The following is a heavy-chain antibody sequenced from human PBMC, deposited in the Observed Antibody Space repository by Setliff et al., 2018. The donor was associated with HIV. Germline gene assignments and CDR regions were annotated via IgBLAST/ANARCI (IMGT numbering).Heavy chain of an antibody. Sequence: SETLSLTCTVSGGSINSYYWSWIRQPPGKGLEWIAYIYYNGNTNYNPSLRSRVTVSVDTSKNQFSLKLTSVTAADTAVYYCAREIYGGNSRPFDYWGQGTLVTVSS. CDR2: IYYNGNT. D-gene: IGHD4-17*01. CDR3: AREIYGGNSRPFDY. V-gene: IGHV4-59*01. CDR1: GGSINSYY. J-gene: IGHJ4*02.